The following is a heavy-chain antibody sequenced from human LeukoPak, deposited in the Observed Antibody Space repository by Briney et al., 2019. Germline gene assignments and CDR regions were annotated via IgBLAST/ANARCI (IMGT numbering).Heavy chain of an antibody. J-gene: IGHJ4*02. Sequence: GASVKVSCKASGYTFSSYGISWVRQAPGLGLEWMGWISTYNGNTNYAQNLQGRVTMTRDMSTSTVYMELSSLRSEDTAVYYCARSSKGRGMATLDYWGQGTLVTVSS. CDR1: GYTFSSYG. CDR2: ISTYNGNT. D-gene: IGHD5-24*01. V-gene: IGHV1-18*04. CDR3: ARSSKGRGMATLDY.